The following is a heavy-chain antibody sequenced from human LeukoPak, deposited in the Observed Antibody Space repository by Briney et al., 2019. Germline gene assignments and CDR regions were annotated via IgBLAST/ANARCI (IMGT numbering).Heavy chain of an antibody. CDR1: GYTFTDYY. CDR3: ARRRIDCSDPGCYVTY. V-gene: IGHV1-2*02. J-gene: IGHJ4*02. Sequence: VASVKVSCKASGYTFTDYYIHWVRQAPGQGLDWMGWINPNSGGTNHAQKFQGRVTMTRDTPISTAYMELTRLRSDDTAVYYCARRRIDCSDPGCYVTYWGQGPLVTVPS. CDR2: INPNSGGT. D-gene: IGHD2-15*01.